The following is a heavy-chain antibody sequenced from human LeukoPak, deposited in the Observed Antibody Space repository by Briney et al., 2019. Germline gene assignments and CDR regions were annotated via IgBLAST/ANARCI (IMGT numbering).Heavy chain of an antibody. V-gene: IGHV4-39*01. CDR1: GGSISSSSYS. CDR2: IYYNGNT. Sequence: SETLSLTCTVSGGSISSSSYSRGWIRQPPGKGLEWIGSIYYNGNTYHNPSLKSRVTISVDTSKNQFSLKLSSVTAADTAVYYCARGGRSPYDYWGQGTLVTVSS. J-gene: IGHJ4*02. CDR3: ARGGRSPYDY. D-gene: IGHD6-13*01.